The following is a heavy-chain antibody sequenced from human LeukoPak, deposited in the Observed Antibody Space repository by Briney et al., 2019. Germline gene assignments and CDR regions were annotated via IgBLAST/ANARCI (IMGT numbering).Heavy chain of an antibody. CDR2: ISGSGGST. D-gene: IGHD3-3*01. CDR1: GFTFSSYA. CDR3: AKRPGRSGYAFDY. Sequence: GGFLRLSCAASGFTFSSYAMSWVRQAPGKGLEWVSAISGSGGSTYYADSVKGRFTISRDNSKNTLYLQMNSLRAEDTAVYYCAKRPGRSGYAFDYWGQGTLVTVSS. V-gene: IGHV3-23*01. J-gene: IGHJ4*02.